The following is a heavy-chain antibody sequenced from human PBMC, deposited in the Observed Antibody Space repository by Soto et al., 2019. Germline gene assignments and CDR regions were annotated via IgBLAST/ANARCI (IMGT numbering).Heavy chain of an antibody. CDR3: ARDSSYFDWLGHDAFDI. CDR2: IKQDGSEK. D-gene: IGHD3-9*01. Sequence: GGSLRLSCAASGFTFSSYWMSWVRQAPGKGLEWVANIKQDGSEKYYVDSVKGRFTISRDNAKNSLYLQMNSLRAEDTAVYYCARDSSYFDWLGHDAFDIWGQGTMVTV. V-gene: IGHV3-7*01. CDR1: GFTFSSYW. J-gene: IGHJ3*02.